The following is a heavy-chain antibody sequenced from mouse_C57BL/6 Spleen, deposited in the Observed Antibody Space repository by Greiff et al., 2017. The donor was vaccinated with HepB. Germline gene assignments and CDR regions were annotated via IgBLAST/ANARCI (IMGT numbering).Heavy chain of an antibody. D-gene: IGHD2-1*01. V-gene: IGHV1-64*01. J-gene: IGHJ4*01. CDR3: ARDRNYQYYAMDY. CDR1: GYTFTSYW. Sequence: QVQLQQPGAELVKPGASVKLSCKASGYTFTSYWMHWVKQRPGQGLEWIGMIHPNSGSTNYNEKFKSKATLTVDKSSSTAYMQLSSLTSEDSAVYYFARDRNYQYYAMDYWGQGTSVTVSS. CDR2: IHPNSGST.